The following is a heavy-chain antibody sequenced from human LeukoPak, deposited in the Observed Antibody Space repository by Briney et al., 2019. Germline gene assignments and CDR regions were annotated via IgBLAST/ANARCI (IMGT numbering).Heavy chain of an antibody. CDR2: IKSNNDGGTT. Sequence: PGGSLRLSCAASGFIFNKAWMNWVRQAPGKGPEWVGRIKSNNDGGTTDYASPVEGRFIISRDDSKNTIYLQMNRLIIDDTAIYYCTTVMVEDRGFWGQGTLVTVSS. V-gene: IGHV3-15*01. J-gene: IGHJ4*02. CDR1: GFIFNKAW. D-gene: IGHD2-21*01. CDR3: TTVMVEDRGF.